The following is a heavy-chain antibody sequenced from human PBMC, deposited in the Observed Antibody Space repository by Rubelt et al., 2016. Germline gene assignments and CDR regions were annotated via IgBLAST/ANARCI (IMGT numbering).Heavy chain of an antibody. V-gene: IGHV1-18*01. CDR1: GSTFTHYG. D-gene: IGHD6-13*01. Sequence: QVQLVQSGAEVKTPGASVKVSCKASGSTFTHYGVSWVRQAPGQGLEWMGWLSDYHGNTNYAQNFQARVTMTRDTSSTTVHMGLRTLRSDDTAGDYCARDDIPAGGNFDYWGQGTLVTVSS. CDR2: LSDYHGNT. J-gene: IGHJ4*02. CDR3: ARDDIPAGGNFDY.